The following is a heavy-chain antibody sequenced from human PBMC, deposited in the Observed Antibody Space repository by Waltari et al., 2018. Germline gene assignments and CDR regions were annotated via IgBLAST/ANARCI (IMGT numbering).Heavy chain of an antibody. J-gene: IGHJ4*02. CDR2: INPNSGGT. Sequence: QVQLVQSGAEVKKPGASVTVSCKASGYTFTGYSMHWGRQAPGQGLEWMGRINPNSGGTNYAQKFQGRVTMTRDTSISTAYMELSRLRSDDTAVYYCAKARPPYSSSSWYFDYWGQGTLVTVSS. CDR3: AKARPPYSSSSWYFDY. V-gene: IGHV1-2*06. D-gene: IGHD6-6*01. CDR1: GYTFTGYS.